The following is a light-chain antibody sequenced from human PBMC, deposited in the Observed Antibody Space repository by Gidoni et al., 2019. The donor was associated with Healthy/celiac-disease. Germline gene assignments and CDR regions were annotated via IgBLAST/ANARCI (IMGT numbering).Light chain of an antibody. CDR2: DAS. CDR3: QQRSNWPPTWT. CDR1: QSVSSY. Sequence: EIVLTQSPATLSLSPGERATLPCRASQSVSSYLAWYQQKPGQAPRLLIYDASNMATGIPARFSGSGSGTDFTLTISSLEPEDFAVYYCQQRSNWPPTWTFGQGTKVEIK. J-gene: IGKJ1*01. V-gene: IGKV3-11*01.